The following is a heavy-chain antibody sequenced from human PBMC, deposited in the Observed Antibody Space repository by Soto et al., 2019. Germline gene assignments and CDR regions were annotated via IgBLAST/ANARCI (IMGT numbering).Heavy chain of an antibody. Sequence: SVKVSCKASGGTFSSYAISWVRQAPGQGLEWMGGILPIFGTANYAQKFQGRVTITADESTSTAYMELSSLRSEDTAVYYCAREESRLWSDAFDIWGQGTMVTVSS. D-gene: IGHD5-18*01. J-gene: IGHJ3*02. CDR1: GGTFSSYA. CDR3: AREESRLWSDAFDI. V-gene: IGHV1-69*13. CDR2: ILPIFGTA.